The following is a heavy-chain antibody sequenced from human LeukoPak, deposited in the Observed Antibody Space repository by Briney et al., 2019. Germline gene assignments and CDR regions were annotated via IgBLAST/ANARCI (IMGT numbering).Heavy chain of an antibody. V-gene: IGHV4-34*01. CDR1: GGSFSGYY. Sequence: SETLSLACAVYGGSFSGYYWSWIRQPPGKWLEWMGEINHSGITNYNPSLKSRVTISVDTSKTQFSLKLSSVTAADTAVYYCARGGSVYSSSSMRYDYWGQGTLVTVSS. CDR3: ARGGSVYSSSSMRYDY. D-gene: IGHD6-6*01. CDR2: INHSGIT. J-gene: IGHJ4*02.